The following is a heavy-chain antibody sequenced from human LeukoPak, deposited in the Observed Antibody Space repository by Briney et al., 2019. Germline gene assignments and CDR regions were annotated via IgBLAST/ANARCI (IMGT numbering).Heavy chain of an antibody. CDR1: GFTFSSYG. CDR2: IRYDGSNK. D-gene: IGHD7-27*01. Sequence: PGGSLRLSCAASGFTFSSYGMHWVRQAPGKGLEWVAFIRYDGSNKYYADSVKGRFTISRDSARNSVYLQMNSLRVADTAVYYCARGRPGMGIVIDYWGQGTLVTVSS. CDR3: ARGRPGMGIVIDY. J-gene: IGHJ4*02. V-gene: IGHV3-30*02.